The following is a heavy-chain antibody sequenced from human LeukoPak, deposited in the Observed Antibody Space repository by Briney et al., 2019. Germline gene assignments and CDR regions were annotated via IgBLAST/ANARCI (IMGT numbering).Heavy chain of an antibody. CDR3: ARVPYSSRWYRYYFDY. CDR1: GGSISTDH. CDR2: IYNSGST. V-gene: IGHV4-59*01. J-gene: IGHJ4*02. D-gene: IGHD6-13*01. Sequence: SETLSLTCSVSGGSISTDHWSSIRQPPGKGLEWIGYIYNSGSTDYNPSLKSRVTMSVDTSKNQFSLKLSSVDDADTAVYYCARVPYSSRWYRYYFDYWGQGILVTVSS.